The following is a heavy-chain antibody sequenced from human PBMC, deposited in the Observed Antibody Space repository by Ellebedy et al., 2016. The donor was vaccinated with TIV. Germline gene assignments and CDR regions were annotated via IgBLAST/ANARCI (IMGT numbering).Heavy chain of an antibody. CDR1: GFTFTNAW. Sequence: GGSLRLSXTASGFTFTNAWMSWVRQAPGKGLEWVGRIKSKTDGGTTDYAAPVKGRFSISRDDSKNTLYLQMNLLNSEDTAVYYCTTDGGSFWGQGNLVTVSS. D-gene: IGHD3-10*01. J-gene: IGHJ4*02. CDR3: TTDGGSF. V-gene: IGHV3-15*01. CDR2: IKSKTDGGTT.